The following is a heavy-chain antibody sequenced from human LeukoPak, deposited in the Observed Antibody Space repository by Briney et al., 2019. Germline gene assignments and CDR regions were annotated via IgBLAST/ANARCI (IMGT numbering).Heavy chain of an antibody. CDR3: ASGIAADLY. V-gene: IGHV4-61*02. Sequence: SETLSLTCTVSGGSISSGSYYWSWIRQPAGKGLEWIGRIYTSASTNYNPSLKSRLTISVDTSKNQFSLKLSSVTAADTAVYYCASGIAADLYWGQGTLVTVSS. CDR1: GGSISSGSYY. D-gene: IGHD6-13*01. J-gene: IGHJ4*02. CDR2: IYTSAST.